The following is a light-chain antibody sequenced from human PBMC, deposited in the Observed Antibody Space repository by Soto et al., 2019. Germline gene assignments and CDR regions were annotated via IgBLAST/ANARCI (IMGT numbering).Light chain of an antibody. CDR1: SSDVGLYDY. J-gene: IGLJ1*01. V-gene: IGLV2-14*01. CDR2: AVS. CDR3: CSYTTRTTYV. Sequence: QSVLTQPASVSGSPGQSITISCTGTSSDVGLYDYVSWYQQHPGKAPQLMIYAVSNRPSGVSNRFSASKSGNTASLTISGLQAEDEADYYCCSYTTRTTYVFGTGTKVTVL.